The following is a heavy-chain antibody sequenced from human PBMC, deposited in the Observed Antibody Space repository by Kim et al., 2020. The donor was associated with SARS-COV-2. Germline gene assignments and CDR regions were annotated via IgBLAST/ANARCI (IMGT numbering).Heavy chain of an antibody. J-gene: IGHJ1*01. CDR1: GGSFSGYY. CDR3: ARGFIAVSGTNGKYFRH. Sequence: SETLSLTCAVYGGSFSGYYWSWILQPPGKGLEWIWEINHSGSTYYNPSLKSRVTISVDTSKNQFSLKLSSVTAADPAVYYCARGFIAVSGTNGKYFRHWGQGSLVTVS. D-gene: IGHD6-19*01. CDR2: INHSGST. V-gene: IGHV4-34*01.